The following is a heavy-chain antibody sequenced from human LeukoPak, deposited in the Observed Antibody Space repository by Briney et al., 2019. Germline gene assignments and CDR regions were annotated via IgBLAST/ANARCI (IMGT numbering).Heavy chain of an antibody. CDR3: ARVAVLLWFGERDY. CDR2: IYHSGGT. CDR1: GYSISSGYY. D-gene: IGHD3-10*01. J-gene: IGHJ4*02. V-gene: IGHV4-38-2*02. Sequence: SETLSLTCTVSGYSISSGYYWGWIRQPPGKGLEWIGSIYHSGGTYYNPSLKSRVTISVDTSKNQFSLKLSSVTAADTAVYYCARVAVLLWFGERDYWGQGTLVTVSS.